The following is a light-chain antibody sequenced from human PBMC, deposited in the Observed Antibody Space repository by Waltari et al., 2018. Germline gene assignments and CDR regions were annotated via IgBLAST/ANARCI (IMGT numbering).Light chain of an antibody. CDR2: DVT. Sequence: QSALTQPAPVSGSLGQSFTISCTGTYRDVGTYNLVSWYQQHPGKAPKLLIFDVTSRPSGVSNRFSGSKSGNTASLTISGLQAEDEADYYCCSYAGNFIWVFGGGTKLTVL. J-gene: IGLJ3*02. CDR1: YRDVGTYNL. V-gene: IGLV2-23*02. CDR3: CSYAGNFIWV.